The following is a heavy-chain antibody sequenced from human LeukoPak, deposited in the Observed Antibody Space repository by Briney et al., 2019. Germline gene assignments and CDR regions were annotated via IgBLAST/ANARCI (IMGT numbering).Heavy chain of an antibody. D-gene: IGHD6-13*01. Sequence: KPSETLSLTCAVYGGSFSGDYLSWVRQPPGKGLEWIGEINHSGSTNYNPSLKSRVTISVDTSKNQFSLKLSSVTAADTAVYYCAREFDKQQLVRFDYWGQGTLVTVSS. CDR2: INHSGST. V-gene: IGHV4-34*01. CDR3: AREFDKQQLVRFDY. J-gene: IGHJ4*02. CDR1: GGSFSGDY.